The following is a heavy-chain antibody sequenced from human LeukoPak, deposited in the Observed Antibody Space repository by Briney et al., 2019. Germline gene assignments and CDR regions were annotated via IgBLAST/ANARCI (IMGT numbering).Heavy chain of an antibody. CDR3: ARYPLRITSWYFDL. V-gene: IGHV4-59*01. CDR2: IYYSGST. Sequence: TPTETLSLTCTVSGGSISSYYWSWIRQPPGKGLEWIGYIYYSGSTNYNPSLKSRVTISVDTSKNQFSLKLSPVTAADTAVYYCARYPLRITSWYFDLWGRGTLITVSS. J-gene: IGHJ2*01. CDR1: GGSISSYY. D-gene: IGHD3-10*01.